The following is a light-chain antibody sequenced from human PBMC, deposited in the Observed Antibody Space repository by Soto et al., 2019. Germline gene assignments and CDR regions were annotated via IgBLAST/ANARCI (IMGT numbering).Light chain of an antibody. CDR2: GDN. Sequence: QSVLTQPPSVSGAPGQRVSISCTGSTXNIGAPYDLHWYQHLPGTAPKLLIYGDNNRPSGVPDRFSGSKSGTSASLAITRLQAEDEADYYCQSYEISLHNYVFRTGTKGTVL. CDR3: QSYEISLHNYV. J-gene: IGLJ1*01. V-gene: IGLV1-40*01. CDR1: TXNIGAPYD.